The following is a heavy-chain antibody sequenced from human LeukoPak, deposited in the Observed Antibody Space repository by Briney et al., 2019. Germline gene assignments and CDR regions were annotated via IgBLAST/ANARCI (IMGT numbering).Heavy chain of an antibody. J-gene: IGHJ4*02. Sequence: GGSLRLSCVASGFTFYNYAMSWVRQAPGRGLEWASSTAGSGISKDYADSVKGRFTISKDKSKNTLYLQMNSLRAEDTAVYYCARDYGDSSGYYYLDYWGQGTLVTVSS. CDR2: TAGSGISK. V-gene: IGHV3-23*01. CDR1: GFTFYNYA. D-gene: IGHD3-22*01. CDR3: ARDYGDSSGYYYLDY.